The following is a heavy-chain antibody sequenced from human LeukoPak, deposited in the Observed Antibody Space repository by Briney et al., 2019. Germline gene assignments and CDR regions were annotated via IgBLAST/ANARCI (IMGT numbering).Heavy chain of an antibody. CDR3: ARGSTSDWPLDH. J-gene: IGHJ4*02. Sequence: GASVKVSRKASGYTFTSYAIHWVRQAPAQRFEWMGWIDADNGDTAYSQNFQVRVTITRDTSARTVYMELSSLRSEDTAVYYCARGSTSDWPLDHWGQETLVTISS. D-gene: IGHD6-19*01. CDR1: GYTFTSYA. V-gene: IGHV1-3*01. CDR2: IDADNGDT.